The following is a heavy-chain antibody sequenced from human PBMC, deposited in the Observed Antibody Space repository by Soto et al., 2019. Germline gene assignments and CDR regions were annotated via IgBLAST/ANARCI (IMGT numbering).Heavy chain of an antibody. J-gene: IGHJ3*02. Sequence: QITLKESGPTLVNPTQTLTLTCTFSGFSLSTSGVGVGWIRQPPGKALEWLALIYWNDDKRYSPSLKSRITNTKDTPKNQVVLKMANMDPVDTATYYCADRPWYGGNSDAFDIWGQGTMVTVSS. V-gene: IGHV2-5*01. D-gene: IGHD2-21*02. CDR1: GFSLSTSGVG. CDR2: IYWNDDK. CDR3: ADRPWYGGNSDAFDI.